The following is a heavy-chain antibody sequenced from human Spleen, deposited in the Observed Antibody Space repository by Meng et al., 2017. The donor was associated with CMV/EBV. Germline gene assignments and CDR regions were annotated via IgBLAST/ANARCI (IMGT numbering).Heavy chain of an antibody. CDR1: CYTFISYG. J-gene: IGHJ4*02. V-gene: IGHV1-18*01. CDR3: ARMTSFYY. CDR2: ISGYIGNT. Sequence: QVQLVQSGAEVTKPGDSVKVSCTASCYTFISYGLSWVRQAPGQGIEWMRWISGYIGNTKYAEKFQGSLIMTTDASTSIAYMDLRSLRSDDTAVYYCARMTSFYYWGQGTLVTVSS.